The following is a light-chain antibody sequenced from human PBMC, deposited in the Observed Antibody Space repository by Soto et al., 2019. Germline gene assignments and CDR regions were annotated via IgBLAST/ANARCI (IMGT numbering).Light chain of an antibody. CDR1: QSVNIY. CDR3: QHRSGFT. Sequence: VLTQSPATLSLTPGERATLSCRASQSVNIYLAWYQQKPGQAPRLLIYDASNRATGIPARFSGSGSGTVFTLTISSLEPEDFAVYYCQHRSGFTFGPGTKVDSK. CDR2: DAS. J-gene: IGKJ3*01. V-gene: IGKV3-11*01.